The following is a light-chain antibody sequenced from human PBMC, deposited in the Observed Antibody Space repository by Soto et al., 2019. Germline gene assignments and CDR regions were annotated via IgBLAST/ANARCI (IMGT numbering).Light chain of an antibody. CDR1: ESISSW. Sequence: DIQMTQSPSTLSASIGDRVVITCRASESISSWLAWYQQKPGKSPKLLIYDVSSLESGVPSRFSGSGSGTEITLTISRLQRDDFATYYCQQYSSYPLTFGQGTQVEVK. V-gene: IGKV1-5*01. J-gene: IGKJ1*01. CDR2: DVS. CDR3: QQYSSYPLT.